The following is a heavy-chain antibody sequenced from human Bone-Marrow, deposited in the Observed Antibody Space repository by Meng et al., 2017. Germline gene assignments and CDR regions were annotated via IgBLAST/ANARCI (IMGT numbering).Heavy chain of an antibody. J-gene: IGHJ6*02. V-gene: IGHV3-30*04. CDR1: GFTFSSYA. Sequence: GESLKISCAASGFTFSSYAMHWVRQAPGKGLEWVAVISYDGSNKYYADSVKGRFTISRDNFKNTLYLQMNSLRAEDTAVYYCASGYYYGSGSTYYYYYGMDVWGQGTTVTVSS. CDR3: ASGYYYGSGSTYYYYYGMDV. D-gene: IGHD3-10*01. CDR2: ISYDGSNK.